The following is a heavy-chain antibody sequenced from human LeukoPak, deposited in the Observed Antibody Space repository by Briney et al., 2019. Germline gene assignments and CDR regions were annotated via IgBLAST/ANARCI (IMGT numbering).Heavy chain of an antibody. V-gene: IGHV1-69*01. D-gene: IGHD1/OR15-1a*01. CDR3: AREFPELEHWAFDI. CDR1: GGTFSSYA. J-gene: IGHJ3*02. Sequence: GASVKVSCKASGGTFSSYAISWVRQAPGQGLEWMGGIIPIFGTANYAQKFQGRVTITADEPTSTAYMELSSLRSEDTAVYYCAREFPELEHWAFDIWGQGTMVTVSS. CDR2: IIPIFGTA.